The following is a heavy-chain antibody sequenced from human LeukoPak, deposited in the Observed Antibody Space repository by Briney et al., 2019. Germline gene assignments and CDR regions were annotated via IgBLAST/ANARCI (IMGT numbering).Heavy chain of an antibody. V-gene: IGHV4-59*01. CDR3: SGYSSSFGDY. CDR1: GGSIGSYY. Sequence: SETLSLTCTVSGGSIGSYYWSWIRQPPGKGLEWIGYIYYSGSTNYNPSLKSRVTISVDTSKNQFSLKLSSVTAADTAVYYCSGYSSSFGDYWGQGTLVTVSS. CDR2: IYYSGST. D-gene: IGHD6-13*01. J-gene: IGHJ4*02.